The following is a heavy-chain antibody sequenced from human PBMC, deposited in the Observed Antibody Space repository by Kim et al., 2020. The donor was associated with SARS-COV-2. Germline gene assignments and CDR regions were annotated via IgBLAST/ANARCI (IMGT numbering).Heavy chain of an antibody. D-gene: IGHD7-27*01. CDR2: NE. CDR3: ASLTEAYDY. Sequence: NEYYSASVRARFTISRDHSKNILYLRMNSLRADDAAMYYCASLTEAYDYWGQGTLVTVSS. J-gene: IGHJ4*02. V-gene: IGHV3-30*14.